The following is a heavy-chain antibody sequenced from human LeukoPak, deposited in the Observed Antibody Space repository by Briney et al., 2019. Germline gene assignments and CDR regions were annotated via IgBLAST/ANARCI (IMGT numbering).Heavy chain of an antibody. D-gene: IGHD6-19*01. CDR3: ASRGYSSGWYEYYFGY. Sequence: ASVKVSCKVSGYTLTELSMHWVRQAPGKGLEWMGGFDPEDGETIYAQKFQGRVTMTEDTSTDTAYMELSSLRSEDTAVYYCASRGYSSGWYEYYFGYWGQGTLVTVSS. CDR2: FDPEDGET. V-gene: IGHV1-24*01. J-gene: IGHJ4*02. CDR1: GYTLTELS.